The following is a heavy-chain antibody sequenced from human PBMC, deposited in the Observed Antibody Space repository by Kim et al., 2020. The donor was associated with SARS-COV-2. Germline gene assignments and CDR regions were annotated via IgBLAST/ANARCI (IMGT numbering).Heavy chain of an antibody. Sequence: GGSLRLSCAASGFTFSSYSMNWVRQAPGKGLEWVSSISSSSSYIYYADSVKGRFTISRDNAKNSLYLQMNSLRAEDTAVYYCARENEEGIAAAELDYWGQGTLVTVSS. J-gene: IGHJ4*02. CDR1: GFTFSSYS. V-gene: IGHV3-21*01. CDR2: ISSSSSYI. CDR3: ARENEEGIAAAELDY. D-gene: IGHD6-13*01.